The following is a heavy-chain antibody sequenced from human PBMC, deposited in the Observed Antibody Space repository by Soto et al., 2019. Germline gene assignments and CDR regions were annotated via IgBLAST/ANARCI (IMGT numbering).Heavy chain of an antibody. V-gene: IGHV3-33*01. J-gene: IGHJ4*02. CDR3: ARGGGDLWFGELDY. Sequence: GGSLRLSCAASGFTFSSYGMHWVRQAPGKGLEWVAVIWYDGSNKYYADSVKGRFTISRDNSKNTLYLQMNSLRAEDTAVYYCARGGGDLWFGELDYWGQGTLVTVSS. D-gene: IGHD3-10*01. CDR1: GFTFSSYG. CDR2: IWYDGSNK.